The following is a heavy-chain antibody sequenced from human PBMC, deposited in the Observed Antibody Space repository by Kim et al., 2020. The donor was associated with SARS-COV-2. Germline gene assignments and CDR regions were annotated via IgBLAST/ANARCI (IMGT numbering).Heavy chain of an antibody. D-gene: IGHD2-15*01. Sequence: SETLSLTCIVSGCSISSGGYYWSWIRQHPGKGLEWFVYIHYSGRTYYIPTLKSRLTISVDSSKNQFSLKLSSVTATYTVVYCCAREGTRGSSPIGGQGT. CDR2: IHYSGRT. CDR3: AREGTRGSSPI. CDR1: GCSISSGGYY. J-gene: IGHJ4*02. V-gene: IGHV4-31*02.